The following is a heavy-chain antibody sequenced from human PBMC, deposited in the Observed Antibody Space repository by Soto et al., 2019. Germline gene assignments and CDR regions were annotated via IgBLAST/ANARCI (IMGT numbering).Heavy chain of an antibody. CDR3: ARGLKTEYCSSTSCPFDY. D-gene: IGHD2-2*01. V-gene: IGHV1-18*01. CDR1: GYTFTIYG. J-gene: IGHJ4*02. Sequence: ASVKVSCKASGYTFTIYGISWVRQAPGQGLEWMGWISAYNGNTNYAQKLQGRVTMTTDTSTSTAYMELRSLRSDDTAVYYCARGLKTEYCSSTSCPFDYWGQGTLVTVSS. CDR2: ISAYNGNT.